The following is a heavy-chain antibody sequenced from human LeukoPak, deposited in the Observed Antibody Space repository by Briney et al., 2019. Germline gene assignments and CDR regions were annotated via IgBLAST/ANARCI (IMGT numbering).Heavy chain of an antibody. D-gene: IGHD3-22*01. CDR2: ISYDGSNK. Sequence: PGGSLRLSCAASGFTFSSYGMHWVRQAPGKGLEWVAVISYDGSNKYYADSAKGRFTISRDNSKNTLYLQMNSLRAEDTAVYYCARRYYYDSSGYYDYWGQGTLVTVSS. CDR1: GFTFSSYG. CDR3: ARRYYYDSSGYYDY. J-gene: IGHJ4*02. V-gene: IGHV3-30*03.